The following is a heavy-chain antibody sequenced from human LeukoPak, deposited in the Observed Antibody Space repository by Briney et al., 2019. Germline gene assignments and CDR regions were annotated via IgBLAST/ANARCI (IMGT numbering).Heavy chain of an antibody. CDR1: GGSISSYY. Sequence: PSETLSLTCTVSGGSISSYYWNWIRQPPGKGLEWIGYIYYSGSTNYNPSLKSRVTISVDTSKNHFSLKVSSVTAADTAVYYCARGFSPNWFDPWGQGTLVTVFS. CDR3: ARGFSPNWFDP. J-gene: IGHJ5*02. V-gene: IGHV4-59*01. CDR2: IYYSGST.